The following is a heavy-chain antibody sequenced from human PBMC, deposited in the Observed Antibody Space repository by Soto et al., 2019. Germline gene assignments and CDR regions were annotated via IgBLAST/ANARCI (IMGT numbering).Heavy chain of an antibody. CDR2: IYPGDSDT. CDR1: GYSFTSYW. D-gene: IGHD4-17*01. CDR3: ARARRTDLARDYGDFLTDLYYFDY. V-gene: IGHV5-51*01. Sequence: GESLKISCKGSGYSFTSYWIGWVRQMPGKGLEWMGIIYPGDSDTRYSPSFQGQVTISADKSISTAYLQWSSLKASDTAMYYCARARRTDLARDYGDFLTDLYYFDYWGQGTLVTVSS. J-gene: IGHJ4*02.